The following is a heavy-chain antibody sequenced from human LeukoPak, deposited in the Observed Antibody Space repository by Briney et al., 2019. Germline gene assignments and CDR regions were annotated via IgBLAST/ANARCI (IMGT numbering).Heavy chain of an antibody. CDR3: SRNGLVDFDY. CDR2: IRRRAYGGAA. CDR1: GFAFDDFA. J-gene: IGHJ4*02. Sequence: GGCLRLSCTTSGFAFDDFAMSWVRQPGGKGLEWVGFIRRRAYGGAAEYAASVKGRFIISRDDSKGIAYLQMNSLKTEDTAVYYCSRNGLVDFDYWGQGSRVIVSP. V-gene: IGHV3-49*04.